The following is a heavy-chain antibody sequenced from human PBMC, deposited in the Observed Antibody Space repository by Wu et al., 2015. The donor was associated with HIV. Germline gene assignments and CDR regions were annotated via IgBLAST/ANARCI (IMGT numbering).Heavy chain of an antibody. Sequence: QVQLVQSGAEVKKPGASVKVSCKASGYTFTSYGISWVRQAPGQGLEWMGWIIPIFGTANYAQKFQGRVTITADESTSTAYMELSSLRSEDTAVYYCARGAADSSGYYPYYFDYWGQGTLVTVSS. D-gene: IGHD3-22*01. CDR2: IIPIFGTA. V-gene: IGHV1-69*13. CDR1: GYTFTSYG. J-gene: IGHJ4*02. CDR3: ARGAADSSGYYPYYFDY.